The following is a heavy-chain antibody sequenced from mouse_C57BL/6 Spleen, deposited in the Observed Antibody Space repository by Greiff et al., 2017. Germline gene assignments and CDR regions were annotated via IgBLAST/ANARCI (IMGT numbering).Heavy chain of an antibody. Sequence: QVQLQQPGAELVMPGASVKLSCKASGYTFTSYWMHWVKQRPGQGLEWIGEIDPSDSYTNYNQKFKGKSTLTVDKSSSTAYMQLSSLTSEDSAVYYCARGVKGRSYFDYWGQGTTLTVSS. D-gene: IGHD2-2*01. CDR1: GYTFTSYW. J-gene: IGHJ2*01. CDR2: IDPSDSYT. CDR3: ARGVKGRSYFDY. V-gene: IGHV1-69*01.